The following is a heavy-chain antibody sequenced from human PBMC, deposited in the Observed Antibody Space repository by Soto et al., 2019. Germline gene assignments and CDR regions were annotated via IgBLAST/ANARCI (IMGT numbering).Heavy chain of an antibody. Sequence: EVQLVESGGALVEPGGSLRLSCAAYGFTFNNARMSWVRQAPGKGRDWVGRIDGGKTDFAPPVEGRFTFSRDDSRNTLFLQMNSLKTEDTGVYYCTRDAAAKVGTLIYCGQGTLVTVSS. D-gene: IGHD1-26*01. V-gene: IGHV3-15*02. CDR2: IDGGKT. J-gene: IGHJ4*02. CDR3: TRDAAAKVGTLIY. CDR1: GFTFNNAR.